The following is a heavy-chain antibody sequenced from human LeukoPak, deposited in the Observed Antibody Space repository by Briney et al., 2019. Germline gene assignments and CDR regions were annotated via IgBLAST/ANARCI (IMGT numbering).Heavy chain of an antibody. CDR1: GYTFTGYY. D-gene: IGHD6-19*01. V-gene: IGHV1-2*02. J-gene: IGHJ6*03. CDR2: INPNSGGT. Sequence: ASVKVSCKASGYTFTGYYMHWVRQAPGQGLEWMGWINPNSGGTNYAQKFQGRVTMTRDTSISTAYMELSRLSSDDTAVYYCAREGAVAGHYYYYMDVWGKGTTVTVSS. CDR3: AREGAVAGHYYYYMDV.